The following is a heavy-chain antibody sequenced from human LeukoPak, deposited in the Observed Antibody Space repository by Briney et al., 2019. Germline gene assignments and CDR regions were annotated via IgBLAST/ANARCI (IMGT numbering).Heavy chain of an antibody. CDR1: GGSISSGSYY. CDR2: IYTSGST. D-gene: IGHD6-13*01. CDR3: ARESSKDTGYSSSWYSIAVAGTVDY. J-gene: IGHJ4*02. V-gene: IGHV4-61*02. Sequence: SETLSLTCTVSGGSISSGSYYWSWIRQPAGKGLEWIGRIYTSGSTNYNPSLKSRVTISVDTSKNQFSLKLSSVTAADTAVYYCARESSKDTGYSSSWYSIAVAGTVDYWGQGILVTVSS.